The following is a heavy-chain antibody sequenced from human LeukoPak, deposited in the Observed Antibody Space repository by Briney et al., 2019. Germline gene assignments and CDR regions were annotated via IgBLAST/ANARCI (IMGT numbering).Heavy chain of an antibody. V-gene: IGHV4-34*01. CDR2: INHSGST. Sequence: SETLSLTCAVYGGSFSGYYWSWIRQPPGKGLEWIGEINHSGSTNYNPSLKSRLTISVDTSKNQFSLKLSSVTAADTAVYYCAREIAAAYVFHFDYWGQGTLVTVSS. J-gene: IGHJ4*02. D-gene: IGHD6-13*01. CDR3: AREIAAAYVFHFDY. CDR1: GGSFSGYY.